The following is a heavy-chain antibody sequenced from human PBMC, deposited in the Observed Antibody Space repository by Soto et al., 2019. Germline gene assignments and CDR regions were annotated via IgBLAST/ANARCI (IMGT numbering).Heavy chain of an antibody. CDR1: GGSIKSGSYY. D-gene: IGHD1-1*01. J-gene: IGHJ4*02. Sequence: PSETLSLTCTVSGGSIKSGSYYWAWIRQPPGKGLEWIGSIYYSGRAYSDSSLKSRVTISVDTSRNQLSLKLSSVTAADTAVFYCARQEGLNWNDAFVDNWGQGTLVTVSS. CDR2: IYYSGRA. V-gene: IGHV4-39*01. CDR3: ARQEGLNWNDAFVDN.